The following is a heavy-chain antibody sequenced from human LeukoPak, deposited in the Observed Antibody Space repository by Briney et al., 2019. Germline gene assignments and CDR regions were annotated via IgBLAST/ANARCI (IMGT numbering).Heavy chain of an antibody. CDR2: IIPIFGTA. D-gene: IGHD1-26*01. CDR1: GGTFSSYA. Sequence: SVKVSCKASGGTFSSYAISWVRQAPGQGLEWMGGIIPIFGTANYAQKFQGRVTITADESTSTAYMELSSLRSEDTAVYYCARSLVVGATYPYHWGQGTLVTVSS. J-gene: IGHJ5*02. V-gene: IGHV1-69*13. CDR3: ARSLVVGATYPYH.